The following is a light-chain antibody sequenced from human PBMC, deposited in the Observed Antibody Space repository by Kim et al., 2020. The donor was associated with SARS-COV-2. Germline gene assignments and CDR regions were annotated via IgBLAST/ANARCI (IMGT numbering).Light chain of an antibody. CDR3: ATWDDRVTGRVV. Sequence: IVCSGRRSNYGSNFVSWYQHLPGTAPKPLLYGFNQRPSGVPDRFSASKSGTSASLAISWLQPEDEADYYCATWDDRVTGRVVFGGGTQLTVL. V-gene: IGLV1-44*01. CDR2: GFN. CDR1: RSNYGSNF. J-gene: IGLJ2*01.